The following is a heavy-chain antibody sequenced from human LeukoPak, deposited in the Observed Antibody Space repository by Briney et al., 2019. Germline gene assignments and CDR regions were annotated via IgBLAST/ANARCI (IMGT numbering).Heavy chain of an antibody. CDR1: GYTFTSYD. Sequence: ASVKVSCKASGYTFTSYDINWVRQAPGQGLEWMGWMNPNSGNTGYAQKFQGRVTMTRNTSISTAYMELSSLRSEDTAVYYCARGRGGSIATGYMDVWGKGTTVTISS. J-gene: IGHJ6*03. CDR3: ARGRGGSIATGYMDV. D-gene: IGHD3-10*01. CDR2: MNPNSGNT. V-gene: IGHV1-8*01.